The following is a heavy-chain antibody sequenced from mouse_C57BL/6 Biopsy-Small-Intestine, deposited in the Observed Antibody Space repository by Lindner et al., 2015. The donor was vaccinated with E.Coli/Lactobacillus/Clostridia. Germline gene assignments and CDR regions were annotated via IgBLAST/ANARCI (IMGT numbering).Heavy chain of an antibody. Sequence: SVKVSCKTSGYTFIDYYIHWVRQAPGQGLEWMGRINPKSGVTTYAQKFQGRVTMTGDTSISTAYMELSRVKNDETAVYYCARDYMGFDYWGQGTLVTVSS. J-gene: IGHJ4*01. CDR3: ARDYMGFDY. V-gene: IGHV1-84*02. CDR1: GYTFIDYY. D-gene: IGHD2-4*01. CDR2: INPKSGVT.